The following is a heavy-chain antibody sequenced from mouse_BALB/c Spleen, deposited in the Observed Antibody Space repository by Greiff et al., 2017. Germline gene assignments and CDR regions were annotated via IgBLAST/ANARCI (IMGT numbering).Heavy chain of an antibody. CDR2: IYPYNGGT. Sequence: VQLQQSGPELVKPGASVKISCKASGYTFTDYNMHWVKQSHGKSLEWIGYIYPYNGGTGYNQKFKSKATLTVDNSSSTAYMELRSLTSEDSAVYYCATGGGNYEAMDYGGQGTSVTVSS. V-gene: IGHV1S29*02. CDR1: GYTFTDYN. D-gene: IGHD2-1*01. CDR3: ATGGGNYEAMDY. J-gene: IGHJ4*01.